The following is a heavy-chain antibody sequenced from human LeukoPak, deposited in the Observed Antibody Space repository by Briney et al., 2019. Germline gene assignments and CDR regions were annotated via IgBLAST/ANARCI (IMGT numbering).Heavy chain of an antibody. CDR1: GYTLTGYY. CDR2: INPNSGGT. V-gene: IGHV1-2*02. Sequence: ASVKVSCKASGYTLTGYYMHWVRQAPGQGLEWMGWINPNSGGTNYAQKFQGRVTMTRDTSISTAYMELSRLRSDDTAVYYCARGDIVVVPAAISGPWGQGTLVTVSS. D-gene: IGHD2-2*01. J-gene: IGHJ5*02. CDR3: ARGDIVVVPAAISGP.